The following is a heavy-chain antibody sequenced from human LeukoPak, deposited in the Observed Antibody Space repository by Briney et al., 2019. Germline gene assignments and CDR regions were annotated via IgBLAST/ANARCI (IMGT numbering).Heavy chain of an antibody. V-gene: IGHV3-21*01. CDR1: GFTFSSYS. CDR3: ARGTGYCSSTSCYVWGY. Sequence: GGSLRLSCAASGFTFSSYSMNWVRQAPGKGLEWVSSIRSSSSYIYYADSVKGRFTISRDNAKNSLYLQMNSLRAEDTAVYYCARGTGYCSSTSCYVWGYWGQGTLVTVSS. CDR2: IRSSSSYI. D-gene: IGHD2-2*01. J-gene: IGHJ4*02.